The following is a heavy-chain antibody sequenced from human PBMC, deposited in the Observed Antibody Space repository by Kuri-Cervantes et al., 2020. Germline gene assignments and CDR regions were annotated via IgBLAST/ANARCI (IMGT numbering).Heavy chain of an antibody. CDR1: GGSINSGGYY. CDR3: ARDRGGFYGSGSYYSLSAGWFDP. Sequence: LRLSCTVSGGSINSGGYYWSWIRQHPGKGLEWIGYIYYSGSTYYNPSLKSRVTISVDTSKNQLSLKLSSVTAADTAVYYCARDRGGFYGSGSYYSLSAGWFDPWGQGTLVTVSS. D-gene: IGHD3-10*01. V-gene: IGHV4-31*02. J-gene: IGHJ5*02. CDR2: IYYSGST.